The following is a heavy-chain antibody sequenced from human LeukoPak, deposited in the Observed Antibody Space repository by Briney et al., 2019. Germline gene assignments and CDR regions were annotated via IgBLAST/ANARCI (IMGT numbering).Heavy chain of an antibody. Sequence: GESLKISCRGSGYSFTSYWIGWVRQMPGKGLEWMGIIYPGDSDTRYSPSFQGQVTISADKSISTAYLQWSSLKASDTAMYYCARAGVTAMDYFDYWGQGTLVTVSS. V-gene: IGHV5-51*01. CDR1: GYSFTSYW. J-gene: IGHJ4*02. CDR3: ARAGVTAMDYFDY. D-gene: IGHD2-21*02. CDR2: IYPGDSDT.